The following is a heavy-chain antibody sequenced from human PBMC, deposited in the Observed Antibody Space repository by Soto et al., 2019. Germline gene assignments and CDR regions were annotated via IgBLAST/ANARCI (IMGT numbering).Heavy chain of an antibody. CDR3: AKDQGGAGVNFWPYYYYYYGMDV. CDR2: ISYDGSNK. CDR1: GFTFSSYG. V-gene: IGHV3-30*18. J-gene: IGHJ6*02. Sequence: GGSLRLSCAASGFTFSSYGMHWVRQAPGKGLEWVAVISYDGSNKYYADSVKGRFTISRDNSKNTLYLQMNSLRAEDTAVYYCAKDQGGAGVNFWPYYYYYYGMDVWGQGNPGHRLL.